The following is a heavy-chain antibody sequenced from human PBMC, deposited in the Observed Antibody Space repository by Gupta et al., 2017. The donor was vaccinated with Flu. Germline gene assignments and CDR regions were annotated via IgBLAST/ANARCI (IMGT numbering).Heavy chain of an antibody. V-gene: IGHV3-23*01. J-gene: IGHJ4*02. D-gene: IGHD1-26*01. Sequence: EVQLLESGGGLVQPGGSLRLPCAASGFTFSSYAMSWVRQAPGKGLEWVSAVTGNGGGAYYADSVKGRFSISRDNSKNTLSLQMNSLRVEDTAVYYCAKGTTQWELYDCWGQGTLVTVSS. CDR1: GFTFSSYA. CDR3: AKGTTQWELYDC. CDR2: VTGNGGGA.